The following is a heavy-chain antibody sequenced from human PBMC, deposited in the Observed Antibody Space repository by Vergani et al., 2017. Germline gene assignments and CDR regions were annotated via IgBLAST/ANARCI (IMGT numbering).Heavy chain of an antibody. D-gene: IGHD6-13*01. Sequence: QVQLVQSGSEVRKPGASVKVSCQVSGYSLTELTIHWVRQAPGKGLEWMGGFDPEHGEVTFAHHIQGRVTMTEDRSTDTAYMELSSLRSDDTAVYYCARAGIAAALDYWGQGTLVTVSS. CDR1: GYSLTELT. V-gene: IGHV1-24*01. CDR2: FDPEHGEV. CDR3: ARAGIAAALDY. J-gene: IGHJ4*02.